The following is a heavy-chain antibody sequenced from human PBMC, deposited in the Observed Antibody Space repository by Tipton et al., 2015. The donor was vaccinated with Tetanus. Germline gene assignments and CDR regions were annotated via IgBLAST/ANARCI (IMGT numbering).Heavy chain of an antibody. V-gene: IGHV1-69*06. CDR2: IIPVFGTI. J-gene: IGHJ4*02. D-gene: IGHD3-22*01. Sequence: QLVQSGAEVRRPGSSVKVSCKTSGGSFSIYITSWVRQAPGQGLEWMGGIIPVFGTITYAQRFQGRLSITADKSTNTAYMELSRLTSEDTAVYYCARSRGGTRVYYAIAFWGQGTLVTVSS. CDR1: GGSFSIYI. CDR3: ARSRGGTRVYYAIAF.